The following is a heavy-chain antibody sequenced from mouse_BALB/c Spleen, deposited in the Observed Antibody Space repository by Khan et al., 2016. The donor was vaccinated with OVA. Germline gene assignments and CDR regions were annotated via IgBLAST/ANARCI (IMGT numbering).Heavy chain of an antibody. CDR1: GFTFNTYA. CDR3: VSYGYSAMDY. J-gene: IGHJ4*01. V-gene: IGHV10-1*02. CDR2: IRSKSNNYAT. D-gene: IGHD1-2*01. Sequence: EVQLVESGGGLVQPKGSLKLSCAASGFTFNTYAMNWVRQAPGKGLEWVARIRSKSNNYATYYADSVKDRFTISRDDSQSMLYLQMNNLKTEDTASYCCVSYGYSAMDYWGQGTSVTVSS.